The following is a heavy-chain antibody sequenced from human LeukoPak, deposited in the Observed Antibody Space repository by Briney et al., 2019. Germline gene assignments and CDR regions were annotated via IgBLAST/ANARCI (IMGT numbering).Heavy chain of an antibody. D-gene: IGHD3-10*01. CDR1: GYTFTSYY. Sequence: GASVKVSCKASGYTFTSYYMHWVRQAPGQGLEWMGIINPSGGSTSYAQKFQGRVTMTRDTSTSTVYMELSSLRSEDTAVYYCARTGSMVRGVIRTTKQSFDYWGQGTLVTVSS. CDR3: ARTGSMVRGVIRTTKQSFDY. J-gene: IGHJ4*02. CDR2: INPSGGST. V-gene: IGHV1-46*01.